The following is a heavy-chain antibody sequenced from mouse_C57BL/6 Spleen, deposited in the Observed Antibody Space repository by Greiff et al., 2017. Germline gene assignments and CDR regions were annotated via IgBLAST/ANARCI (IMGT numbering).Heavy chain of an antibody. CDR1: GYAFSSSW. CDR2: IYPGDGDT. Sequence: QVQLKESGPELVKPGASVKISCKASGYAFSSSWMNWVKQRPGKGLEWIGRIYPGDGDTNYNGKFKGKATLTADKSSSTAYMQLSSLTSEDSAVYFGARRYYYAMDYWGQGTSVTVSS. V-gene: IGHV1-82*01. CDR3: ARRYYYAMDY. J-gene: IGHJ4*01.